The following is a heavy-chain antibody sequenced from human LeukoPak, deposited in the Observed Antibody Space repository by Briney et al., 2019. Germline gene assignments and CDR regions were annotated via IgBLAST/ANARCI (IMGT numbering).Heavy chain of an antibody. D-gene: IGHD3-22*01. CDR1: GGSITSHY. CDR2: IYSTGIT. Sequence: SENLSLTCTVSGGSITSHYWSWIRQPAGKGLEWIGRIYSTGITHYNPSLKSRLTMSVDTSKNQFSLKLRSVTAADTAAYYCARVTMIGWGYYYMDVWGKGTTVTVSS. CDR3: ARVTMIGWGYYYMDV. J-gene: IGHJ6*03. V-gene: IGHV4-4*07.